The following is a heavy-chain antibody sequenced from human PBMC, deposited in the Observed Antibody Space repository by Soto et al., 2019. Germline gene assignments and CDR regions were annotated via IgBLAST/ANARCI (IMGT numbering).Heavy chain of an antibody. J-gene: IGHJ6*02. V-gene: IGHV4-30-4*01. CDR1: GGSISSGDYY. CDR2: IYYSGST. CDR3: AGLGYCISTSCARYYYYGMDV. D-gene: IGHD2-2*01. Sequence: SETLSLTCTVSGGSISSGDYYWSWIRQPPGKGLEWFGYIYYSGSTYYNPSLKSRVTISVDTSKNQFSLKLSSVTAADTAVYYCAGLGYCISTSCARYYYYGMDVWGQGTTVTVSS.